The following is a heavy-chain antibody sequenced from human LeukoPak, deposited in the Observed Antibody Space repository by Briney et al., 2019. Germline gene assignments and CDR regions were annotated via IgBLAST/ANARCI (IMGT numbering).Heavy chain of an antibody. D-gene: IGHD2-2*01. CDR3: TTGPAALYYFDY. Sequence: PGGSLRLSCAASGFTFSSYAMSWVRQAPGKGLEWVGRIKSKTDGGTTDYAAPVKGRFTISRDDSKNTLYLQMNSLKTEDTAVYYCTTGPAALYYFDYWGQGTLVTVSS. V-gene: IGHV3-15*01. CDR1: GFTFSSYA. CDR2: IKSKTDGGTT. J-gene: IGHJ4*02.